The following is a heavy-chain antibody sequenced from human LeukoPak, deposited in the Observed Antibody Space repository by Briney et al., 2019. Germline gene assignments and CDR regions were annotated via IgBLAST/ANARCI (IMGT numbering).Heavy chain of an antibody. CDR1: GGSMSGFY. CDR3: AKDRAARNGMDV. Sequence: SETLSLTCTVSGGSMSGFYWSWLRQPAGKGLEWIGRLYVSGTTTYNPSLKSRVTMSVEPSKNQFSLNLTSVTAADTAVYYCAKDRAARNGMDVWGHGTTVTVSS. D-gene: IGHD6-6*01. J-gene: IGHJ6*02. V-gene: IGHV4-4*07. CDR2: LYVSGTT.